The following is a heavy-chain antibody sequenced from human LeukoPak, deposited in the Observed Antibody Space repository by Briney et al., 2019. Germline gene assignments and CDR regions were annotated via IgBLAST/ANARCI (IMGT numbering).Heavy chain of an antibody. V-gene: IGHV4-34*01. CDR3: ARDRIQLWSSRWFDP. CDR2: VNHSGST. J-gene: IGHJ5*02. Sequence: SETLSLTCAVYGGSSSGYYWSWIRHPPGKGLEWIWEVNHSGSTNYHPSLMSRATISVDTSKNQFSLKLSSVTAADTAVYYCARDRIQLWSSRWFDPWGQGTLVTVSS. CDR1: GGSSSGYY. D-gene: IGHD5-18*01.